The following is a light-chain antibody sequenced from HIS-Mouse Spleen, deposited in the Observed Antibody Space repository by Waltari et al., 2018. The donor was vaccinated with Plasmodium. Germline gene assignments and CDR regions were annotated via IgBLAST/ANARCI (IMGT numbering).Light chain of an antibody. CDR3: QQYNSYSYT. Sequence: DIQMTQYPSTLPASVGARVTITCRASQSISSWLAWYQQKPGKAPKLLIYKASSLESGVPSRFSGSGSGTEFTLTISSLQPDDFATYYCQQYNSYSYTFGQGTKLEIK. CDR1: QSISSW. V-gene: IGKV1-5*03. J-gene: IGKJ2*01. CDR2: KAS.